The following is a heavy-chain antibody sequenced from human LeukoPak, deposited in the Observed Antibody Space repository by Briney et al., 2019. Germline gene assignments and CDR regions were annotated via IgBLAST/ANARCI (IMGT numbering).Heavy chain of an antibody. Sequence: ASVTVSCKASGYTFTSYYMHWVRQAPGQGLEWMGIINLSGGSTSYAQKFQGRVTMTRDTSTRTVYMEMSSLRSEDTAVYYCARDLGDVDTAMVEYYFDYWGQGTLVTVSS. D-gene: IGHD5-18*01. CDR3: ARDLGDVDTAMVEYYFDY. J-gene: IGHJ4*02. V-gene: IGHV1-46*01. CDR1: GYTFTSYY. CDR2: INLSGGST.